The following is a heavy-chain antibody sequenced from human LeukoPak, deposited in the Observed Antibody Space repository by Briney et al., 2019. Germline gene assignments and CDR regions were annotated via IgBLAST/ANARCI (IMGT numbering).Heavy chain of an antibody. CDR2: ISAYNGKT. CDR3: ARVGDGELPLDY. CDR1: GYTFTNYG. Sequence: ASVKVSCKASGYTFTNYGITWMRQAPGQGLEWMGWISAYNGKTNYAQTLQGRVTMTTDTSTSTAYMELSSLRSEDTAVYYCARVGDGELPLDYWGQGTLVTVSS. D-gene: IGHD3-10*01. V-gene: IGHV1-18*01. J-gene: IGHJ4*02.